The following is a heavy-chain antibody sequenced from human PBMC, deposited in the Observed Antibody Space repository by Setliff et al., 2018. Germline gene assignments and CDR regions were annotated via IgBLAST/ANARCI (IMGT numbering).Heavy chain of an antibody. CDR2: IYDSGIT. CDR3: ARDVVAAFGWFDP. V-gene: IGHV4-59*01. Sequence: TLSLTCTVSGGSISSYYWSWIRQPPGRGLEWIGYIYDSGITNYNPSLKSRVTLSVDTSKNQISLKVKSVTAADTAVYYCARDVVAAFGWFDPWGQGTLVTVSS. CDR1: GGSISSYY. J-gene: IGHJ5*02. D-gene: IGHD2-15*01.